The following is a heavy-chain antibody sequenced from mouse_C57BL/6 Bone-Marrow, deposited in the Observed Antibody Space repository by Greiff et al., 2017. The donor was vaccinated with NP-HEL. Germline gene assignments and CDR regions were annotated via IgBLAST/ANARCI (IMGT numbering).Heavy chain of an antibody. D-gene: IGHD2-4*01. V-gene: IGHV1-82*01. CDR3: ARSRLRWFAY. CDR1: GYAFSSSW. J-gene: IGHJ3*01. CDR2: IYPGDGDT. Sequence: VKLQQSGPELVKPGASVKISCKASGYAFSSSWMNWVKQRPGKGLEWIGRIYPGDGDTNYNGKFKGKATLTADKSSSTAYMQLSSLTSEDSAVYFCARSRLRWFAYWGQGTLVTVSA.